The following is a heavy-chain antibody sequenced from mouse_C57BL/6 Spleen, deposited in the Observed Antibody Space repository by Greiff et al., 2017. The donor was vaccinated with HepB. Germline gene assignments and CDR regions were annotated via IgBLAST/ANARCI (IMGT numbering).Heavy chain of an antibody. D-gene: IGHD2-5*01. Sequence: VQLQQPGAELVKPGASVKLSCKASGYTFTSYWMQWVKQRPGQGLEWIGEIDPSDSYTNYNQKFKGKATLTVDTSSSTAYMQLSSLTSEDSAVYYCARGAYYSNYDWYFDVWGTGTTVTVSS. CDR3: ARGAYYSNYDWYFDV. J-gene: IGHJ1*03. CDR2: IDPSDSYT. CDR1: GYTFTSYW. V-gene: IGHV1-50*01.